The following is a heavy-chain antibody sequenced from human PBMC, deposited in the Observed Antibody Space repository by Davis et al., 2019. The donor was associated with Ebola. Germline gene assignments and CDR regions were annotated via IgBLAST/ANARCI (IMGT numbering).Heavy chain of an antibody. Sequence: GSLRLSCTVSGGSISSSSYYWGWIRQPPGKGLEWIGSIYYSGSTYYNPSLKSRVTISVDTSKNQFSLKLSSVTAADTAVYYCARAYCSGGSCYLPYYYGMDVWGQGTTVTVSS. D-gene: IGHD2-15*01. V-gene: IGHV4-39*01. CDR3: ARAYCSGGSCYLPYYYGMDV. CDR2: IYYSGST. J-gene: IGHJ6*02. CDR1: GGSISSSSYY.